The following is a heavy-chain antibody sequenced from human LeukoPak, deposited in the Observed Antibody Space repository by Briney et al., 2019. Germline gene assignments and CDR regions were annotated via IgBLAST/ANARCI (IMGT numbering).Heavy chain of an antibody. J-gene: IGHJ3*02. CDR1: GNSLTNFW. D-gene: IGHD2-8*02. CDR2: IYPGDSDA. V-gene: IGHV5-51*01. Sequence: GGSLKISCNSFGNSLTNFWIALVRQMPRKALECMTNIYPGDSDARYSASLQGQVIPSVDRSITTAYLQWPSLKAGDTAIYYCAGPYSTGSRDAYDMWGQGKMVIVSS. CDR3: AGPYSTGSRDAYDM.